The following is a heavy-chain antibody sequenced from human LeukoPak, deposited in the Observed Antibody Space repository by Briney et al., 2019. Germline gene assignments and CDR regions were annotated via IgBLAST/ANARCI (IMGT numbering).Heavy chain of an antibody. V-gene: IGHV4-61*02. J-gene: IGHJ4*02. CDR3: ARGAAAGTIY. Sequence: TSETLSLTCTVSGYSISSGYYWSWIRQPAGEGLEWIGRIYTSGSTNYNPSLKSRLTISLDTSKNQFSLNLSSVTAADTAMYYCARGAAAGTIYWGQGTLVTVSS. CDR1: GYSISSGYY. CDR2: IYTSGST. D-gene: IGHD6-13*01.